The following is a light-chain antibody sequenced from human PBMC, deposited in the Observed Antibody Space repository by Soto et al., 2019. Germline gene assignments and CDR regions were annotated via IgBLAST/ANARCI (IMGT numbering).Light chain of an antibody. CDR2: AAS. Sequence: DIQMTQSPSSLSASVGDRVTITWRPSQSIRSSFNWYQQKPGKAPKLLIYAASNLESGVPSRFSGSASVTDFTLTISSLQPDDFAAYYCKQDYAVGQGTRLEIK. CDR3: KQDYA. J-gene: IGKJ2*01. V-gene: IGKV1-39*01. CDR1: QSIRSS.